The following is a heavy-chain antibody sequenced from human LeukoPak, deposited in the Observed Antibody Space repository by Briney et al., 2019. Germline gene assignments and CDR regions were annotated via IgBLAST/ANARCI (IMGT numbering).Heavy chain of an antibody. CDR3: ARGSFSDWYTNRFDP. CDR2: ISSSSSYI. Sequence: GGSLRLSCAASGFTFSSYSMNWVRQAPGKGLEWVSSISSSSSYIYYADSVKGRFTISRENAKNSLYLQLNSLRAEDTAVYYCARGSFSDWYTNRFDPWGQGTLVTVSS. V-gene: IGHV3-21*01. J-gene: IGHJ5*02. D-gene: IGHD6-19*01. CDR1: GFTFSSYS.